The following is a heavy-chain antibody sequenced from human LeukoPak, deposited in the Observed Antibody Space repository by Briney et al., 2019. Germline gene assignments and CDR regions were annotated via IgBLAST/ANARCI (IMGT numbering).Heavy chain of an antibody. CDR3: ARAVIVVVPAATHNWFDP. J-gene: IGHJ5*02. V-gene: IGHV1-18*01. CDR1: GYTFTSYG. CDR2: ISAYNGNT. Sequence: ASVKVSCKASGYTFTSYGISWVRQAPGQGLEWMGWISAYNGNTNYAQKLQGRVTMTTDTSTSTAYMELRSLRSDDTAVYYCARAVIVVVPAATHNWFDPWGQGTLVTVSS. D-gene: IGHD2-2*01.